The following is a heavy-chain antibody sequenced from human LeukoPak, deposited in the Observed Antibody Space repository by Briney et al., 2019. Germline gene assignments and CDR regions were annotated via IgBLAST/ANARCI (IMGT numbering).Heavy chain of an antibody. CDR1: GYTFTGYY. Sequence: ASVKVSCKASGYTFTGYYMHWVRQAPGQGLEWMGWINPNSGRTNYAQKFQGRVTMTRDTSISTAYMELSRLRSDDTAVYYCARGMEGADFDYWGQGTLVTVSS. V-gene: IGHV1-2*02. CDR2: INPNSGRT. CDR3: ARGMEGADFDY. D-gene: IGHD3-3*01. J-gene: IGHJ4*02.